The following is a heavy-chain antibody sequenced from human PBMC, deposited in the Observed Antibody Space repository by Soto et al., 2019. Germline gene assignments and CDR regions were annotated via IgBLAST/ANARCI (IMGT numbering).Heavy chain of an antibody. J-gene: IGHJ3*02. CDR3: ARDQPGAAAGPYDAFDI. CDR1: GFTFSSYW. V-gene: IGHV3-7*01. D-gene: IGHD6-13*01. Sequence: PGGSLRLSCAASGFTFSSYWMSWVRQAPGKGLEWVANIKQDGSEKYYVDSVKGRFTISRDNAKNSLYLQMNSLRAEDTAVYYCARDQPGAAAGPYDAFDIWGQGTMVTVSS. CDR2: IKQDGSEK.